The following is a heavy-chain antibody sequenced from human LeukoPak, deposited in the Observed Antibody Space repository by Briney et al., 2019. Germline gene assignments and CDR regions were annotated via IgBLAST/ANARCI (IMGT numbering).Heavy chain of an antibody. Sequence: GASVKVSCKASGGTFSSYAISWVRQAPGQGLEWMGRIIPIFGIANYAQKFQGRVTITADKSTSTAYMELSSLRSEDTAVYYCARDRTAAGTDDAFDIWGQGTMVTVSS. J-gene: IGHJ3*02. CDR3: ARDRTAAGTDDAFDI. D-gene: IGHD6-13*01. CDR1: GGTFSSYA. CDR2: IIPIFGIA. V-gene: IGHV1-69*04.